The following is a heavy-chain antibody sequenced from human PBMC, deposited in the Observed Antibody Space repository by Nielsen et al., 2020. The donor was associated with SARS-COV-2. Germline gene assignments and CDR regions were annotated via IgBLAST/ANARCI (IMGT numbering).Heavy chain of an antibody. Sequence: WIRQPPGKGLEWVSVIYSDGDTKYADSVKGRFTVSRDNSKNTLYLQMNSLRAEDTAVYYCASHYDYVWGSYPLDYWGQGTLVTVSS. CDR2: IYSDGDT. CDR3: ASHYDYVWGSYPLDY. D-gene: IGHD3-16*02. V-gene: IGHV3-66*04. J-gene: IGHJ4*02.